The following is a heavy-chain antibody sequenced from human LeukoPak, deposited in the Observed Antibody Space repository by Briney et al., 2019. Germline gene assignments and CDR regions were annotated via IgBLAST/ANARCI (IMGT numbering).Heavy chain of an antibody. CDR2: ISGSGGST. CDR3: ARAPSGQWLATYFDY. CDR1: GFTFSSYA. J-gene: IGHJ4*02. Sequence: GGSLRLSCAASGFTFSSYAMSWVRQAPGKGLEWVSAISGSGGSTYYADSVKGRFTISRDNSKNTLYLQMNSLRAEDTAVYYCARAPSGQWLATYFDYWGQGTLVTVSS. D-gene: IGHD6-19*01. V-gene: IGHV3-23*01.